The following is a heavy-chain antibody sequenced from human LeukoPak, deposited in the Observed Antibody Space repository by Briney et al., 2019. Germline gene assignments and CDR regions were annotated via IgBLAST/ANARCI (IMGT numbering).Heavy chain of an antibody. CDR3: ARVRIVATICDY. CDR2: ISSSGSTI. CDR1: GFTFSSYE. D-gene: IGHD5-12*01. Sequence: HPGGSLRLSCAASGFTFSSYEMNWVRQAPGKGLEWVSYISSSGSTIYYADSVKGRFTISRDNAKNSLYLQRNSLRAEDTAVYYCARVRIVATICDYWGQGTLVTVSS. J-gene: IGHJ4*02. V-gene: IGHV3-48*03.